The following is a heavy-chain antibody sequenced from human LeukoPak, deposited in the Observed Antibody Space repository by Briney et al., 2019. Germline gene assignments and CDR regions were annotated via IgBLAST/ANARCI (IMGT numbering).Heavy chain of an antibody. CDR2: ISGSGGTT. V-gene: IGHV3-23*01. CDR1: GFTFSNAW. J-gene: IGHJ4*02. Sequence: PGGSLRLSCAASGFTFSNAWMSWVRQAPGKGLECVSLISGSGGTTYYADSVKGRFTISRDNSKNTLFLQMNSLRAEDTAVYYCAKGLSSSSPLDYWGQGTLVTVSS. CDR3: AKGLSSSSPLDY. D-gene: IGHD6-6*01.